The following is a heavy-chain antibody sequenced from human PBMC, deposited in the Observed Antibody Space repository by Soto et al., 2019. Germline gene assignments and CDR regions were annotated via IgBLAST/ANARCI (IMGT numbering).Heavy chain of an antibody. CDR2: IYYSGST. CDR3: ARERDELGYCTNGVCLTASGMDV. V-gene: IGHV4-61*01. J-gene: IGHJ6*02. Sequence: QVQLQESGPGLVKPSETLSLTCTVSGGSVSSGSYYWSWLRQPPGKVLEWIGYIYYSGSTTYTPSLKSRVTISVDTTKNHFALELSSVTAADTAVYYCARERDELGYCTNGVCLTASGMDVWGQGTTVTVSS. D-gene: IGHD2-8*01. CDR1: GGSVSSGSYY.